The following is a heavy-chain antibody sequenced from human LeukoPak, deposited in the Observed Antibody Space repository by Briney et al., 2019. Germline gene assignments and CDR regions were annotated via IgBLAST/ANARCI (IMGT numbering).Heavy chain of an antibody. CDR2: INHSGSA. CDR1: DGSFSGSY. J-gene: IGHJ4*02. V-gene: IGHV4-34*01. D-gene: IGHD3-16*01. CDR3: ARDVPGGRNDY. Sequence: SETLSLTCAVYDGSFSGSYCTWIRQPPGKGLEWIGEINHSGSANYNPSLKGRVTISLDTSKNQFSLNMNFVTAADTAVYYCARDVPGGRNDYWGQGTLVTVSS.